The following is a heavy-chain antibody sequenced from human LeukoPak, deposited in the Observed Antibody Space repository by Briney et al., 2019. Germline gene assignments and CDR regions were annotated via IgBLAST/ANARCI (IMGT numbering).Heavy chain of an antibody. V-gene: IGHV4-39*01. J-gene: IGHJ4*02. CDR1: GDSISSGSYL. CDR3: ARRQYGSSRADH. Sequence: SETLSLTCTVSGDSISSGSYLWGWIRLPPGKGLEWIGDHYYNGVTSYNPSLKSRVTISVDTSTNQFSLILASVTAADTAVYYCARRQYGSSRADHWGQGTLVTVSS. D-gene: IGHD6-13*01. CDR2: HYYNGVT.